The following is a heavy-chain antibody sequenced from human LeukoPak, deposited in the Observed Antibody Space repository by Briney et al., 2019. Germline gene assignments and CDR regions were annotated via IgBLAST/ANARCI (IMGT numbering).Heavy chain of an antibody. J-gene: IGHJ6*03. CDR3: ARAQSPYAYYYYYYMDV. Sequence: GKSLGLSCAVSGFTVSSIYLSWVRQAPGRGLEWVSLIFSDGRTYYADSAKGRFTISRDNSKNTLYLQMNSLRAEDTAVYYYARAQSPYAYYYYYYMDVWGKGTTVTVSS. V-gene: IGHV3-66*02. CDR1: GFTVSSIY. CDR2: IFSDGRT.